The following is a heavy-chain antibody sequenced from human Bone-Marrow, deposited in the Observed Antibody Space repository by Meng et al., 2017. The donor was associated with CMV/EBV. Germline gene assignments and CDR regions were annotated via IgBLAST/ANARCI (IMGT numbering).Heavy chain of an antibody. CDR1: GFTFSSYG. D-gene: IGHD2-2*01. CDR2: ISSSSSTI. Sequence: GESLKISCAASGFTFSSYGMNWVRQAPGKGLEWVSYISSSSSTIYYADSVKGRFTISRDNAKNSLYLQMNSLRAEDTAVYYCAREGVVVVPAAGGFDYWGQGTLVTVSS. CDR3: AREGVVVVPAAGGFDY. V-gene: IGHV3-48*04. J-gene: IGHJ4*02.